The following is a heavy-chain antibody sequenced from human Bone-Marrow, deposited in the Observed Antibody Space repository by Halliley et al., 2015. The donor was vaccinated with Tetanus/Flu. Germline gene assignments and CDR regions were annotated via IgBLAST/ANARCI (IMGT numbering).Heavy chain of an antibody. V-gene: IGHV3-53*01. D-gene: IGHD4-4*01. CDR2: TFNEGRT. CDR3: ARGGDINYPWFDP. Sequence: SVTFNEGRTHCADSVKGRFSISKGNSKNPLYLQMNSLRTEVTTVYSCARGGDINYPWFDPWGQGTLVTLSS. J-gene: IGHJ5*02.